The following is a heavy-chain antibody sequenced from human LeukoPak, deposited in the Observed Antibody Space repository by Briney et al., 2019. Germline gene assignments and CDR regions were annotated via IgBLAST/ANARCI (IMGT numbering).Heavy chain of an antibody. Sequence: GASVKVSCMASGYTLTSYDINWVRQATGQGREWMGWMNPNSGNTGYAQKFQGRVTMTRNTSIRTAYMELSSLRSEDTAVYYCATGTEEPYYYYYFMVVWGKGPTVTVSS. CDR3: ATGTEEPYYYYYFMVV. V-gene: IGHV1-8*01. J-gene: IGHJ6*03. D-gene: IGHD1-14*01. CDR1: GYTLTSYD. CDR2: MNPNSGNT.